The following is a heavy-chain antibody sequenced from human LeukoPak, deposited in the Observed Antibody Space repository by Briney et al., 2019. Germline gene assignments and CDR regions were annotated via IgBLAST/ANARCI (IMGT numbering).Heavy chain of an antibody. J-gene: IGHJ5*02. CDR2: IYYSGST. D-gene: IGHD3-10*01. CDR3: AKDRGTLRYGSGSYFNWFDP. CDR1: GGSISSYY. Sequence: SETLSLTCTVSGGSISSYYWNWIRQPPGKGLEWIGYIYYSGSTNYNPSLKSRVTISVDTSKNQFSLKLSSVTAADTAVYYCAKDRGTLRYGSGSYFNWFDPWGQGTLVTVPS. V-gene: IGHV4-59*01.